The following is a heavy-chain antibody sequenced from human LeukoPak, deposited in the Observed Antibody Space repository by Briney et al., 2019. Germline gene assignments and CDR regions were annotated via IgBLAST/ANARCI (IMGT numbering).Heavy chain of an antibody. CDR2: IYYSGST. D-gene: IGHD2-8*01. Sequence: SETLSLTCTVSGGSISSGGYYWSWIRQHPGKGLEWIGYIYYSGSTYYNPSLKSRVTISVDTSKNQFSLKLSSVTAADTAVYYCARDRASSRMVYFDYWGQGTLVSVSS. CDR1: GGSISSGGYY. J-gene: IGHJ4*02. V-gene: IGHV4-31*03. CDR3: ARDRASSRMVYFDY.